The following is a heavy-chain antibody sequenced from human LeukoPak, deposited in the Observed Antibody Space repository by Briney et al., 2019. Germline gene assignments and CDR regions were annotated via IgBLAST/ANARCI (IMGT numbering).Heavy chain of an antibody. J-gene: IGHJ4*02. CDR3: AREGTAGFGELSI. V-gene: IGHV3-11*06. CDR1: GFTFSDYY. D-gene: IGHD3-10*01. Sequence: GGSLRLSCAASGFTFSDYYMSWIRQAPGKGLEWVSYISSSSSYTNYADSVKGRFTISRDNAKNSLYLQMNSQRAEDTAVYYCAREGTAGFGELSIWGQGTLVTVSS. CDR2: ISSSSSYT.